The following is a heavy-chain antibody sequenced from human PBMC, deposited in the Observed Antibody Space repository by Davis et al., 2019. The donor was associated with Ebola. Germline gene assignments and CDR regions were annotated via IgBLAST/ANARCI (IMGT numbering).Heavy chain of an antibody. Sequence: GESLKISCKDSENTFTTYWIGWVRQVPGKGLEWVGNIFPGTSDPRYSPSFRGQVTISADKSFSTAFLQWSSLKASDTAMYYCASLRRTITGMDDGFDIWGQGTMVTVCS. CDR2: IFPGTSDP. D-gene: IGHD1-20*01. CDR3: ASLRRTITGMDDGFDI. V-gene: IGHV5-51*01. CDR1: ENTFTTYW. J-gene: IGHJ3*02.